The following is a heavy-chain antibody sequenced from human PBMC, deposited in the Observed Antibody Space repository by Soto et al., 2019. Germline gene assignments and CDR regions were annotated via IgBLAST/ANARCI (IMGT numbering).Heavy chain of an antibody. Sequence: SETLSLTCTVSGGSISRSTFYWGWIRQPPGKGLEWIGSVHYTGSTYYNPSLKSRVTMSADSSKNHLSLKVSSVTAADTAVYYCARHLYSGESSGYYGYWGQGALVTVSS. J-gene: IGHJ4*02. CDR2: VHYTGST. CDR1: GGSISRSTFY. D-gene: IGHD3-22*01. CDR3: ARHLYSGESSGYYGY. V-gene: IGHV4-39*01.